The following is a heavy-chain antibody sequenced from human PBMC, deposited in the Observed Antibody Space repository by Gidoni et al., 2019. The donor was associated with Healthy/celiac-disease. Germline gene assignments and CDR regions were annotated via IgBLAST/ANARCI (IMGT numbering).Heavy chain of an antibody. CDR2: ISGSGGST. CDR3: AKDHRYYYDSSGYYRVSYYGMDV. CDR1: GFTFSSNA. J-gene: IGHJ6*02. Sequence: EVQLLESGGGLVQPGGSLRLSCAASGFTFSSNAMSWVRQAPGKGLEWVSAISGSGGSTYYADSVKGRFTISRDNSKNTLYLQMNSLRAEDTAVYYCAKDHRYYYDSSGYYRVSYYGMDVWGQGTTVTVSS. D-gene: IGHD3-22*01. V-gene: IGHV3-23*01.